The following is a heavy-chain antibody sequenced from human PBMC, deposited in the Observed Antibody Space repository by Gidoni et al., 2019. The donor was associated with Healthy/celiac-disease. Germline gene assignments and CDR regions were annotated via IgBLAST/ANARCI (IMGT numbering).Heavy chain of an antibody. CDR2: SSAYNGNT. CDR3: ARVSKVWSGVVAALAAFDI. J-gene: IGHJ3*02. V-gene: IGHV1-18*01. Sequence: QVQLVQSGAEVTKPGASVKVSCKASCYTFTTYALSWVRQAPGQGLEWMGWSSAYNGNTNYAQKYQGRGTMTTDTSTSTAYMELRSLRSDDTAVYYCARVSKVWSGVVAALAAFDIWGQGTMVTVSS. CDR1: CYTFTTYA. D-gene: IGHD2-15*01.